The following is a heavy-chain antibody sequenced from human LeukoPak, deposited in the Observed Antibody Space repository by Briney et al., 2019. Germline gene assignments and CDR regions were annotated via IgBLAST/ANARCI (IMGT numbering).Heavy chain of an antibody. Sequence: GGSLRLSCAASGFTFSNHGMNWVRQAPGKGLEWVSGIISSSRSTYYADSVRGRFTISRDNSRNTLYLQMNSLRAEDTAVYYCAKDGVTGYYQYYMDVWGKGTTVTVSS. CDR2: IISSSRST. V-gene: IGHV3-23*01. D-gene: IGHD3-9*01. CDR1: GFTFSNHG. CDR3: AKDGVTGYYQYYMDV. J-gene: IGHJ6*03.